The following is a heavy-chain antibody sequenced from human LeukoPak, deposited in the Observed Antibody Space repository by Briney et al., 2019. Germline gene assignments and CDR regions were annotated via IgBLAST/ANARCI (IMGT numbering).Heavy chain of an antibody. J-gene: IGHJ6*02. V-gene: IGHV1-69*04. D-gene: IGHD5-12*01. Sequence: GSSVKVSCKASGGTFSSYAISWVRQAPGQGLEWMGRIIPILGIANYAQKFLGRVTITADKSTSTAYMELSSLRSEDTAVYYCARLRLRGKNYYYYYGMDVWGQGTTVTVSS. CDR1: GGTFSSYA. CDR2: IIPILGIA. CDR3: ARLRLRGKNYYYYYGMDV.